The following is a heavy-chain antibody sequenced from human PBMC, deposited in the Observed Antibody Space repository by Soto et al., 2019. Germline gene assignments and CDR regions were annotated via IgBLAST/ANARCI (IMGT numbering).Heavy chain of an antibody. V-gene: IGHV3-23*01. J-gene: IGHJ4*02. CDR1: XXXXSTYA. CDR2: ISGSGGST. CDR3: AKNWDTTSSSSSH. Sequence: EVQLLESGGGLVQPGGXLRLSCAASXXXXSTYAMSWVRQAPGKGLEWVSAISGSGGSTYYADSVKGRFTISRDNSKNTLYLQMHSLRAEDTAVYYCAKNWDTTSSSSSHWGQGTLVTVSS. D-gene: IGHD6-6*01.